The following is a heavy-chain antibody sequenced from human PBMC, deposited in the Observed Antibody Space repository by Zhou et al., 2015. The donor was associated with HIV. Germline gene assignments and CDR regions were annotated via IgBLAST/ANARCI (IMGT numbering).Heavy chain of an antibody. CDR3: ARGRELLQGGYFDY. D-gene: IGHD1-26*01. Sequence: QVHLVESGGGVVQPGRSLRLSCAASGFTFSSYAMHWVRQAPGKGLEWVAVISYDGSNKYYADSVKGRFTISRDNSKNTLYLQMNSLRAEDTAVYYCARGRELLQGGYFDYWGQGTLVTVSS. V-gene: IGHV3-30-3*01. CDR2: ISYDGSNK. CDR1: GFTFSSYA. J-gene: IGHJ4*02.